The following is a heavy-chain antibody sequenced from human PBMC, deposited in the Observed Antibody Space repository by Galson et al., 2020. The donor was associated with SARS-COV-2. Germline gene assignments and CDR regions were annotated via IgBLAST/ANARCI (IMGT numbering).Heavy chain of an antibody. CDR2: TDWDDDK. J-gene: IGHJ6*04. D-gene: IGHD3-3*01. Sequence: SGPTLVNRTHTLTLTCTFSGFSLSTTAMCVRWFRQPPGKALEWPALTDWDDDKYYSSSLKSRLTISKDTSKNQVVLTMTNMYPVDTATYYCARIEYKDFWGGSRPPSMDVWGKGTTVTVSA. CDR1: GFSLSTTAMC. CDR3: ARIEYKDFWGGSRPPSMDV. V-gene: IGHV2-70*01.